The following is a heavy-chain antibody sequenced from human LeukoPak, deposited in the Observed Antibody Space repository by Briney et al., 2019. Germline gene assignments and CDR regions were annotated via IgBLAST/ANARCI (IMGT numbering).Heavy chain of an antibody. CDR2: IRHDGSNT. Sequence: GGSLRLSCAASGFTFSYYWMSWVRQAPGKGLEWVTFIRHDGSNTYYTDSVRGRFTVSRDNSKNTLYLQMSGLRVEDTAVYYCARTKYCTSTSCYGEGYFDSWGQGTPVTVSP. J-gene: IGHJ4*02. V-gene: IGHV3-30*02. D-gene: IGHD2-2*01. CDR1: GFTFSYYW. CDR3: ARTKYCTSTSCYGEGYFDS.